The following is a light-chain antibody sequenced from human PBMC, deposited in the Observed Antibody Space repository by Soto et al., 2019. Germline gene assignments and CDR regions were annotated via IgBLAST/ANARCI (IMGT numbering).Light chain of an antibody. J-gene: IGKJ1*01. Sequence: EIVLTQSPGTLSLSPGERATLSCRASQGVSRNYLAWYQQKPGQAPRLLIFGASNRATGIPDRFSGSGSGTAFTLTISRLEAEDFAVYYWQQYFDSPRAFGHGTTVEIK. V-gene: IGKV3-20*01. CDR1: QGVSRNY. CDR2: GAS. CDR3: QQYFDSPRA.